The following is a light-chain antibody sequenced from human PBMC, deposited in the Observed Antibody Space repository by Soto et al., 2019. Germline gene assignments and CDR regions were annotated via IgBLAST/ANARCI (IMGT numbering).Light chain of an antibody. CDR3: RQYNNWPT. CDR2: GAS. J-gene: IGKJ1*01. CDR1: QSFSSN. Sequence: EIVLTQSPGTLSLSPGERATLSCRASQSFSSNLAWYQQKPGQAPRLLIYGASTRATGIPARFSGSGSGTEFTLTISSLQSEDFAVYYCRQYNNWPTFGQGTKVDIK. V-gene: IGKV3-15*01.